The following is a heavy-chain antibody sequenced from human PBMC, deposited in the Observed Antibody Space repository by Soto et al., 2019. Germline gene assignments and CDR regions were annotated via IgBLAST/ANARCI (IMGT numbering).Heavy chain of an antibody. Sequence: PGGSLRLSCAASGFTFSSYAMSWVRQAPGKGLEWVSAISGSGGSTYYADSVKGRFTISRDNSKNTLYLQMNSLRAEDTAVYYCAKGNTVIVSSPDFDYWGQGTLVTVSS. V-gene: IGHV3-23*01. J-gene: IGHJ4*02. CDR3: AKGNTVIVSSPDFDY. CDR1: GFTFSSYA. D-gene: IGHD3-22*01. CDR2: ISGSGGST.